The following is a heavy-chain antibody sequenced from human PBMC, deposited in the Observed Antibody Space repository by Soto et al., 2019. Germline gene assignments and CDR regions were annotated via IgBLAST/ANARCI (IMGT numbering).Heavy chain of an antibody. CDR1: GFTFSNYA. V-gene: IGHV3-30-3*01. D-gene: IGHD1-20*01. CDR3: ARDPKGVTDDIEY. Sequence: QVQLVESGGGVVQPGRSLRLSCAASGFTFSNYAMHWLRQAPGMGLVWVAFISYDGSNQYYADSVKGRFPISRDNSKKTLYLQMSSLRGVDMAVYYCARDPKGVTDDIEYWGQGTLVTVSS. CDR2: ISYDGSNQ. J-gene: IGHJ4*02.